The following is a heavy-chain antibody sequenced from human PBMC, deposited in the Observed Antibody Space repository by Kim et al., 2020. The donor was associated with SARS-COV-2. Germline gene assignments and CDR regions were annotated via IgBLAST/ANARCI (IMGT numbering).Heavy chain of an antibody. J-gene: IGHJ2*01. CDR3: ARGATQHDHWYFDL. D-gene: IGHD5-12*01. V-gene: IGHV4-59*13. Sequence: SETLSLTCTVSGGSISSYYWSWIRQPPGKGLEWIGYIYYSGSTNYNPSLKSRVTISVDTSKNQFSLKLSSVTAADTAVYYCARGATQHDHWYFDLWGRGTLVTVSS. CDR2: IYYSGST. CDR1: GGSISSYY.